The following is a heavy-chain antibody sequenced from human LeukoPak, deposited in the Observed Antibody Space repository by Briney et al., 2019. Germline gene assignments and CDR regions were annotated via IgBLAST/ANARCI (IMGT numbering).Heavy chain of an antibody. Sequence: ASVTVSCKPSGYTFSTYEINWVRQAAGQGLEWMGWMHPNSGDTDYEQKFQGRVTMTRDTSINTVYMELSSLRSEDTAVYYCTRGPRNDPWGQGTLVTVSS. CDR2: MHPNSGDT. V-gene: IGHV1-8*01. CDR3: TRGPRNDP. D-gene: IGHD1-14*01. CDR1: GYTFSTYE. J-gene: IGHJ5*02.